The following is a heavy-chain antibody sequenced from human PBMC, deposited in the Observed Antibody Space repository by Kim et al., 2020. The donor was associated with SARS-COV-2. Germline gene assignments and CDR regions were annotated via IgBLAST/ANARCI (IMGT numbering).Heavy chain of an antibody. D-gene: IGHD1-26*01. Sequence: YADSVNGRFTISRDNAKNTLYLQMNSLRAEDTAVYYCARGGGGYRFYFDYWGQGTLVTVSS. V-gene: IGHV3-30*01. CDR3: ARGGGGYRFYFDY. J-gene: IGHJ4*02.